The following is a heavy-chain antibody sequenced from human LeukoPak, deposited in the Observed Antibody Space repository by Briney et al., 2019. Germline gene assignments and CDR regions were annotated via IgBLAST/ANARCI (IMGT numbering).Heavy chain of an antibody. CDR3: ARDVSSTPNWEFDY. J-gene: IGHJ4*02. D-gene: IGHD1-26*01. Sequence: ASVKVSCKTSGYTLADYFIHWVRQAPGQGLEWMGRINANSGVTEYQQKFQGRVTMTRDTSVSTAYVEVNWLISDDTAIYYCARDVSSTPNWEFDYWGQGTLVTVSS. V-gene: IGHV1-2*06. CDR1: GYTLADYF. CDR2: INANSGVT.